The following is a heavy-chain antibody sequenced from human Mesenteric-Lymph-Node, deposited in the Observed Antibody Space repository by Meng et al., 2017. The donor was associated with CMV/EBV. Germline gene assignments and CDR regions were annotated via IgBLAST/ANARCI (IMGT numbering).Heavy chain of an antibody. V-gene: IGHV6-1*01. CDR3: GREGGDAFDY. J-gene: IGHJ4*02. CDR2: TYYRSKWYN. D-gene: IGHD1-26*01. Sequence: AISGDSVSSISTAWNWIRQSPSRGLEWLGRTYYRSKWYNDYAVSVKSRISIKTDTSKNQFSLQLNSVTPEDTAVYYCGREGGDAFDYWGQGTLVTSPQ. CDR1: GDSVSSISTA.